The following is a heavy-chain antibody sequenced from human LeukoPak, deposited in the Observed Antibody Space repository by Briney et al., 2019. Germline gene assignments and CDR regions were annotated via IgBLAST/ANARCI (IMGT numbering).Heavy chain of an antibody. CDR2: TSSVTFT. CDR1: GFTFSGYS. CDR3: ARGGGSGSYSWHFHH. Sequence: GGSLRLSCAASGFTFSGYSMTWVRQAPGKGLEWVSSTSSVTFTSYADSVKGRFIISRDNAKNSLYLEMSGLRTEDTAVYYCARGGGSGSYSWHFHHWGQGTLVTVSS. D-gene: IGHD3-10*01. J-gene: IGHJ1*01. V-gene: IGHV3-21*01.